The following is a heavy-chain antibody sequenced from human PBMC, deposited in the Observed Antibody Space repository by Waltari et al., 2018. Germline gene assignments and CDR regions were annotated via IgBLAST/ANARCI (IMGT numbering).Heavy chain of an antibody. CDR1: GFNFGDHV. V-gene: IGHV3-9*01. CDR3: AKDMGAARHYNFED. CDR2: ISWNNDNI. J-gene: IGHJ4*02. D-gene: IGHD6-6*01. Sequence: EVQLVESGGGLVQPGRSLRLSCAASGFNFGDHVMHWVRQAPGKGLEWGSGISWNNDNIAYADSVRGRFTISRDNAKNSLYLQMNSLRTEDTALYYCAKDMGAARHYNFEDWGQGTLVTVSS.